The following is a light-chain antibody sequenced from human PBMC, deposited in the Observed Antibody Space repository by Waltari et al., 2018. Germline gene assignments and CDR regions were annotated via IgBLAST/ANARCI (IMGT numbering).Light chain of an antibody. CDR3: QQYSATPPT. CDR1: QSVISSFNNKNY. V-gene: IGKV4-1*01. J-gene: IGKJ1*01. Sequence: DIVMTQSPDSLAVSLGERATINCKSSQSVISSFNNKNYLTWCQQKAGEPPKLLIYWASTRESGVPDRFSGRGSGTDFTLTISGLQAEDVAVYYCQQYSATPPTFGQGTKVEIK. CDR2: WAS.